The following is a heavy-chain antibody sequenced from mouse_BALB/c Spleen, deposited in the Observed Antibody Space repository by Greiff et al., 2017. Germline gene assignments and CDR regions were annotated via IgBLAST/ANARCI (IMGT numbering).Heavy chain of an antibody. CDR1: GFTFSSYG. CDR2: INSNGGST. CDR3: ARSAAHWDDWFAY. D-gene: IGHD4-1*01. V-gene: IGHV5-6-3*01. J-gene: IGHJ3*01. Sequence: EVQGVESGGGLVQPGGSLKLSCAASGFTFSSYGMSWVRQTPDKRLELVATINSNGGSTYYPDSVKGRFTISRDNAKNTLYLQMSSLKSEDTAMYYCARSAAHWDDWFAYWGQGTLVTVSA.